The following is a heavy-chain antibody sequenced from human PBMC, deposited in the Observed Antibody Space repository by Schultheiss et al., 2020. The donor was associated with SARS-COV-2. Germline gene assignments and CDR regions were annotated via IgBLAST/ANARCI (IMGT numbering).Heavy chain of an antibody. Sequence: SETLSLTCAVSGYSISSGYYWGWIRQPPGKGLEWIGSIYHSGSTYYNPSLKSRVTISVDTSKNQFSLKLSSVTAADTAVYYCASSYYYDSSVPISTFDYWGQGTLVTVSS. CDR1: GYSISSGYY. V-gene: IGHV4-38-2*01. J-gene: IGHJ4*02. D-gene: IGHD3-22*01. CDR3: ASSYYYDSSVPISTFDY. CDR2: IYHSGST.